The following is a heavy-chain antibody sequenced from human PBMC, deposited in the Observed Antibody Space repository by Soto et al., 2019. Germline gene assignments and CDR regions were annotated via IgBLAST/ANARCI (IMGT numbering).Heavy chain of an antibody. J-gene: IGHJ4*02. V-gene: IGHV3-33*06. Sequence: VQLVESGGGVVQPGRSLRLSCAASGFTFSSYGMHWVRQAPGKGLEWVAVTWYDGTNKYYADSVKGRFTISRDNSKNTLYLQMNSLRAEDTAVYYCAKSITPRPNYFDYWGQGTLVTVSS. CDR3: AKSITPRPNYFDY. CDR2: TWYDGTNK. CDR1: GFTFSSYG. D-gene: IGHD3-10*01.